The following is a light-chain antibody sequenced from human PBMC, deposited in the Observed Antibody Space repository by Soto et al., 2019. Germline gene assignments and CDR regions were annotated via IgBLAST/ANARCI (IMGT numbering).Light chain of an antibody. CDR2: DVD. CDR3: CSYRSSSLYV. J-gene: IGLJ1*01. Sequence: SALTQPPSASGSPGQSVTISCTGSSSDVGRYNHVSWYQQHPGKAPKLIIFDVDKRPSGVPDRFSGSKSVNTASLTVSGLQAEDEADYYCCSYRSSSLYVFGTGTKVTVL. V-gene: IGLV2-8*01. CDR1: SSDVGRYNH.